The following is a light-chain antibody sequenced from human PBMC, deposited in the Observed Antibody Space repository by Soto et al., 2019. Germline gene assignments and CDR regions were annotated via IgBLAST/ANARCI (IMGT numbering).Light chain of an antibody. CDR2: DVS. V-gene: IGLV2-14*03. Sequence: QSVLTQPASVSGSPGQSITISCTGTSGDIGAYNYVSWYQQHPGKAPKLIIYDVSNRPSGVSSRFSGSKSGNTASLTISGLQSEDEADYYCRSYTSTSTLVFGTGTKLTVL. CDR1: SGDIGAYNY. J-gene: IGLJ1*01. CDR3: RSYTSTSTLV.